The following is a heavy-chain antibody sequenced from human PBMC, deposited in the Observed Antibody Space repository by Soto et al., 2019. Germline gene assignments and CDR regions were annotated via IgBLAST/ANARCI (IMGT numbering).Heavy chain of an antibody. CDR2: IDWDDDK. V-gene: IGHV2-70*11. Sequence: SGPTLVKPTQTLTLTCTFSGFSLSTSGMCVSWIRQPPGKALEWLARIDWDDDKYYSTSLKTRLTISKDTSKNQVVLTMTNMDPVDTATYYCARQPGIAVAGTRMYAFDIWGQGTMVTVSS. CDR3: ARQPGIAVAGTRMYAFDI. D-gene: IGHD6-19*01. J-gene: IGHJ3*02. CDR1: GFSLSTSGMC.